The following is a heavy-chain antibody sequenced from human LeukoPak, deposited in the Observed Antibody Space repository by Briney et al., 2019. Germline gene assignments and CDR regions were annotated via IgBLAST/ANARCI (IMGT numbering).Heavy chain of an antibody. Sequence: GGSLRLSCAASGFTFSSHVFHWVRQAPGKGLEWVAIISYDVSNQYYTDSVKGRFTISRDNSKNTLYLQMNSLRPEDTAVYYCAKTGGDSVLYYYYMDVWGKGTTVTVSS. J-gene: IGHJ6*03. V-gene: IGHV3-30-3*02. D-gene: IGHD3-10*01. CDR2: ISYDVSNQ. CDR3: AKTGGDSVLYYYYMDV. CDR1: GFTFSSHV.